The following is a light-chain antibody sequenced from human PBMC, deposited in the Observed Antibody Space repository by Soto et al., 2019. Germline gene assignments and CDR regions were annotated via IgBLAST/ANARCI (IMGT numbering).Light chain of an antibody. V-gene: IGKV3-11*01. Sequence: ELVLTQSPATLSLSPGERATLSCRASQTVGSYLAWFRQTPGQAPRLLIYDTSIRATGIQARFSGSGSGTDFTLTISSLEAEDFAVYYCKQRSDWPPTFGQGTKVDI. J-gene: IGKJ1*01. CDR2: DTS. CDR3: KQRSDWPPT. CDR1: QTVGSY.